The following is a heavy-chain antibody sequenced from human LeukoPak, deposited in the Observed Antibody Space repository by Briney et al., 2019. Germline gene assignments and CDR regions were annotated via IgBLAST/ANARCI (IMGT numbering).Heavy chain of an antibody. J-gene: IGHJ4*02. CDR2: ISSSSRYI. V-gene: IGHV3-21*01. D-gene: IGHD5-24*01. CDR3: ARAFADGYNSSPFDY. CDR1: GFTFSSYS. Sequence: GGSLRLSCAASGFTFSSYSMNWVRQAPGKGLEWASSISSSSRYIYYADSVKGRFTISRDNAKNSLYLQMNSLRAEDTAVYYCARAFADGYNSSPFDYWGQGTLVTVSS.